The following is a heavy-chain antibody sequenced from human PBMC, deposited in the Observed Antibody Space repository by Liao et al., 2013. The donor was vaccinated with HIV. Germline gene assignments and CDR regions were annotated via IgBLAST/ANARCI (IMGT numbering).Heavy chain of an antibody. CDR2: IYYSGST. Sequence: QLQLQESGPGLVKPSETLSLTCTVSGGSISSSSYYWGWIRQPPGKGLEWIGSIYYSGSTYYNPSLKSRVTISVDTSKNQFSLKLSSVTAADTAVYYCARGDFWSGYSSSLNWFDPWGQGTLVTVSS. CDR1: GGSISSSSYY. J-gene: IGHJ5*02. D-gene: IGHD3-3*01. CDR3: ARGDFWSGYSSSLNWFDP. V-gene: IGHV4-39*07.